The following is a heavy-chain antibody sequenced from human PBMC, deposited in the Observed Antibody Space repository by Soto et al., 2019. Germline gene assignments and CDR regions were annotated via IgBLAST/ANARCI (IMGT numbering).Heavy chain of an antibody. CDR2: ISYDGSNK. J-gene: IGHJ6*02. CDR1: GFTFSSYA. V-gene: IGHV3-30-3*01. D-gene: IGHD6-6*01. Sequence: QVQLVESGGGVVQPGRSLRLSCAASGFTFSSYAMHWVRHAPGKGLEWVAVISYDGSNKYYADSVKGRFTISRDNSKNTLYLQMNSLRAEDTAVYYCARDFEDTDSSSNMAYYYGRDVWGQGTTVTVSS. CDR3: ARDFEDTDSSSNMAYYYGRDV.